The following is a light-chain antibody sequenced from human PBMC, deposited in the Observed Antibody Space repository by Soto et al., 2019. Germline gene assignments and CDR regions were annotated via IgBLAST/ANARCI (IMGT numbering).Light chain of an antibody. CDR3: QQTHSVPLT. Sequence: IQSTQSPFTLSASLGARAATTGVASQTISSWLAWYQQKPRKAPKILIYKASTLKSGVPSRFSGSGSGTDFTLSITSLQLEDFATYYCQQTHSVPLTFGQGTRLEIK. V-gene: IGKV1-5*03. CDR1: QTISSW. J-gene: IGKJ5*01. CDR2: KAS.